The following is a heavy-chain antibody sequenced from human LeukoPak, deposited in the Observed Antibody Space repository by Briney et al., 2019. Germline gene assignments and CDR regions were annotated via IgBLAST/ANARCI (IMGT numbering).Heavy chain of an antibody. CDR2: ISGSGGST. Sequence: ASVKVSCKASGGTFSSYAISWVRQAPGKGLEWVSAISGSGGSTYYADSVKGRFTISRDNSKNTLYLQMNSLRAEDTAVYYCAKGAVLLWFGEFSFPNYFDIWGQGTMVTVSS. D-gene: IGHD3-10*01. J-gene: IGHJ3*02. V-gene: IGHV3-23*01. CDR1: GGTFSSYA. CDR3: AKGAVLLWFGEFSFPNYFDI.